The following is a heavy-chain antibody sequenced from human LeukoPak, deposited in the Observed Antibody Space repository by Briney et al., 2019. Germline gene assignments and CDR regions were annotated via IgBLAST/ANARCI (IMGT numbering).Heavy chain of an antibody. CDR3: ARRRGAAGLYYYYGMDV. J-gene: IGHJ6*02. D-gene: IGHD6-19*01. CDR1: GDSISSYY. CDR2: ISYSGST. V-gene: IGHV4-59*08. Sequence: QASETLSLTCAVSGDSISSYYWSWIRQPPGKGLEWIGYISYSGSTNYNPSLKSRVTISLDTSKNQFSLKLNSVTAADTAVYYCARRRGAAGLYYYYGMDVWGQGTTVTVSS.